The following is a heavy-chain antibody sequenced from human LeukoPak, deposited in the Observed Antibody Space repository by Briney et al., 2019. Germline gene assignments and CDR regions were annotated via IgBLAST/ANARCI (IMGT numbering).Heavy chain of an antibody. D-gene: IGHD2-2*01. CDR3: ARGADCSSTSCPYYFGY. CDR1: GGSFCGYY. V-gene: IGHV4-34*01. CDR2: INHSGST. J-gene: IGHJ4*02. Sequence: SETLSLTCAVYGGSFCGYYWSWIGQPPGKGLEWIGEINHSGSTNYNPSLKSRVTISVDTSKNQFSLKLSSVTAADTAVYYCARGADCSSTSCPYYFGYWRQGTLVTVSS.